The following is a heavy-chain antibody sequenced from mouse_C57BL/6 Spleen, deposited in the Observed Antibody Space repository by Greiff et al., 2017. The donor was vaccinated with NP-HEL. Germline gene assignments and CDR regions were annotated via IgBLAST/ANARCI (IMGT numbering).Heavy chain of an antibody. CDR3: ARTVVAKEWYFDV. J-gene: IGHJ1*03. CDR2: IYPGSGNT. D-gene: IGHD1-1*01. Sequence: VQLQQSGPELVKPGASVKISCKASGYSFTSYYIHWVKQRPGQGLEWIGWIYPGSGNTKYNEKFKGKATLTADTSSSTAYMQLSSLTSEDSAVYYCARTVVAKEWYFDVWGTGTTVTVSS. CDR1: GYSFTSYY. V-gene: IGHV1-66*01.